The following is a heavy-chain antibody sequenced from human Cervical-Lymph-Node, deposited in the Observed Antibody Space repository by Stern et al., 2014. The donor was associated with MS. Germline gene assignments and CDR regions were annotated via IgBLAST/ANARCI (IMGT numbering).Heavy chain of an antibody. CDR2: IIPIFRTT. Sequence: VQLVQSGAEVKKPGSSVKVSCRAPGDNLSIYGISWVRQAPGHGLQSLGTIIPIFRTTHYAQQSQGRLTITADESTSTAYMELSGLRSEDTAIYYCARSHDYYALDVWGQGTTVIVSS. V-gene: IGHV1-69*18. CDR3: ARSHDYYALDV. CDR1: GDNLSIYG. J-gene: IGHJ6*02.